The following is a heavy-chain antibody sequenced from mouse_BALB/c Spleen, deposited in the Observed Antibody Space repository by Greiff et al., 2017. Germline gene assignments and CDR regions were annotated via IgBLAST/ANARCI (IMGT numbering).Heavy chain of an antibody. D-gene: IGHD2-4*01. CDR3: ARESTMITTEAY. CDR2: IWAGGST. Sequence: VKLVESGPGLVAPSQSLSITCTVSGFSLTSYGVHWVRQPPGKGLEWLGVIWAGGSTNYNSALMSRLSISKDNSKSQVFLKMNSLQTDDTAMYYCARESTMITTEAYWGQGTLVTVSA. V-gene: IGHV2-9*02. CDR1: GFSLTSYG. J-gene: IGHJ3*01.